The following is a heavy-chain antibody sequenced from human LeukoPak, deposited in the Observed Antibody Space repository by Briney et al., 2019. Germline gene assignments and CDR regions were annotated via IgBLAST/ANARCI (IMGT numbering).Heavy chain of an antibody. CDR2: IYSGGST. CDR1: GFTVSSNY. V-gene: IGHV3-53*01. Sequence: GGSLRLSCAASGFTVSSNYMSWVRQAPGKGLEWVSVIYSGGSTYYADSVKGRFTISRDNSKNTLYLQMNSLRAEDTAVYYCARAPEYYYDSSGYYYPWYFDLWGRGTLVTVSS. J-gene: IGHJ2*01. D-gene: IGHD3-22*01. CDR3: ARAPEYYYDSSGYYYPWYFDL.